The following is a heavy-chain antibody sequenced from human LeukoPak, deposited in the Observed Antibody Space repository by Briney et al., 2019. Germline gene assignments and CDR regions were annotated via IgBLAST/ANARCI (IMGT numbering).Heavy chain of an antibody. Sequence: SETLSLTCTVSGDSISSYYWSWIRQPPGRGLEWFGYIYYSGSTNYNPSLKSRVTISIDTSKNQFSPKLSSVTAADTAVYYCATSMHGYCSGGSCYGAFDIWGQGTMVTVSS. V-gene: IGHV4-59*01. CDR2: IYYSGST. CDR3: ATSMHGYCSGGSCYGAFDI. J-gene: IGHJ3*02. D-gene: IGHD2-15*01. CDR1: GDSISSYY.